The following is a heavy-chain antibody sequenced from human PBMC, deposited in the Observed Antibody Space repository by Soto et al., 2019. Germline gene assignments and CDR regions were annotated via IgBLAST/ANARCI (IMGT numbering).Heavy chain of an antibody. CDR1: GFTVSSNY. D-gene: IGHD3-10*01. Sequence: EVQLVETGGGLIQPGGSLRLSCAASGFTVSSNYMSWVRQAPGKGLEWVSVIYSGGSTYYADSVKGRFTISRDNSKNTLYLQMNSLRAEDTAVYYCARGSYYGSGSYFRKELYFDYWGQGTLVTVSS. CDR2: IYSGGST. V-gene: IGHV3-53*02. CDR3: ARGSYYGSGSYFRKELYFDY. J-gene: IGHJ4*02.